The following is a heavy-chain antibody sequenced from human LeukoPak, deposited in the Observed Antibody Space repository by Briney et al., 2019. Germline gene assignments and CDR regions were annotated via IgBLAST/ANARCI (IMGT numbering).Heavy chain of an antibody. Sequence: PGGSLRLSCAASGFTFSSYVMSWVRQPPGKGLEWIGEINHSGSTNYNPSLKSRATISVDTSKNQFSLKLSSVTAADTTVYYCARQNFYRYCRSTSCYRPYYYYYMDVWGKGTTVTISS. V-gene: IGHV4-34*01. CDR3: ARQNFYRYCRSTSCYRPYYYYYMDV. J-gene: IGHJ6*03. D-gene: IGHD2-2*01. CDR1: GFTFSSYV. CDR2: INHSGST.